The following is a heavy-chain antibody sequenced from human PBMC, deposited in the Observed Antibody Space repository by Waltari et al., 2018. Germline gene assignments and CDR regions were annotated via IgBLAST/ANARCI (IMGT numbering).Heavy chain of an antibody. CDR3: ARHVWVASYHYLDV. D-gene: IGHD3-16*01. Sequence: EVQLVQSGAEVKKPGESLKISCQGSGYMFNNYWIGWVRQMSGKGLEWMGIIYPGDSDTRYNPSFQGQVTSSVDKSITTVYLQWSSLEASDSAIYYCARHVWVASYHYLDVWGKGTTVTVS. J-gene: IGHJ6*03. CDR1: GYMFNNYW. CDR2: IYPGDSDT. V-gene: IGHV5-51*01.